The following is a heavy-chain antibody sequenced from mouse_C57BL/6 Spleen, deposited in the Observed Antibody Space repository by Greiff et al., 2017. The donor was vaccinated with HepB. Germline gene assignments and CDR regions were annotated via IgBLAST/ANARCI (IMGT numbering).Heavy chain of an antibody. J-gene: IGHJ1*03. V-gene: IGHV1-53*01. D-gene: IGHD1-1*01. CDR2: INPSNGGT. CDR1: GYTFTSYW. CDR3: AIPITTVVATDWYFDV. Sequence: VQLQQPGTELVKPGASVKLSCKASGYTFTSYWMHWVKQRPGQGLEWIGNINPSNGGTNYNEKFKSKATLTVDKSSSTAYMQLSSLTSEDSAVYYCAIPITTVVATDWYFDVWGTGTTVTVSS.